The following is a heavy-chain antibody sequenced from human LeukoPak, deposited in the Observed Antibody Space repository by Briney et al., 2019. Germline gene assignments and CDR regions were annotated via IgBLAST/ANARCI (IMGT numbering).Heavy chain of an antibody. V-gene: IGHV3-7*01. CDR2: IKQDGSEK. J-gene: IGHJ4*02. Sequence: GGSLRLSCAASGFTFSSYAMSWVRQAPGKGLEWVANIKQDGSEKYYVDSVKGRFTISRDNAKNSLYLQMNSLRAEDTAVYYCARGPNWEYYFDYWGQGTLVTVSS. D-gene: IGHD1-1*01. CDR3: ARGPNWEYYFDY. CDR1: GFTFSSYA.